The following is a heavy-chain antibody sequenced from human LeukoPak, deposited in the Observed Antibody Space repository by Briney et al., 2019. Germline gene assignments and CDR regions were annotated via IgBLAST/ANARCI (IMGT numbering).Heavy chain of an antibody. Sequence: GGSLRLSCAASGFAFSSYGMHWVRQAPGKGLEWVAVIWYDGSNKYYADSVKGRFTISRDNSKNTLYLQMNSLRAEDTAVYYCARPEIVGATSEGDYYFDYWGQGTLVTVSS. CDR2: IWYDGSNK. J-gene: IGHJ4*02. D-gene: IGHD1-26*01. CDR1: GFAFSSYG. CDR3: ARPEIVGATSEGDYYFDY. V-gene: IGHV3-33*08.